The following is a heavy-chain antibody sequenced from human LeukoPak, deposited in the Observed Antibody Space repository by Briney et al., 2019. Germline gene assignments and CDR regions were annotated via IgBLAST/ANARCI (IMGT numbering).Heavy chain of an antibody. Sequence: ASVKVSCKASVYTFTSYDINWVRHAPGQGLEWMGWMNPNSDNTGYAQTFKGRVTMTRNTSISTAYMELSSLRSEDTAVYYCARGSAWELLSLDYWGQGTLVTVSS. CDR1: VYTFTSYD. J-gene: IGHJ4*02. CDR3: ARGSAWELLSLDY. D-gene: IGHD1-26*01. V-gene: IGHV1-8*01. CDR2: MNPNSDNT.